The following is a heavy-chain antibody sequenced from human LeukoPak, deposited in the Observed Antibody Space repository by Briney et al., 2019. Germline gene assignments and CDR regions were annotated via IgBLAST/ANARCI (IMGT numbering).Heavy chain of an antibody. CDR2: IRSKAYGGTT. V-gene: IGHV3-49*03. Sequence: GGSLRLSCTASGFTFGDYAMSWFRQAPGKGLEWVGFIRSKAYGGTTEYAASVKGRFTISRDDSKSIAYLQMNSLKTEDTAVYYCTREATSSGWYIDYWGQGTLVTVSS. J-gene: IGHJ4*02. CDR1: GFTFGDYA. D-gene: IGHD6-19*01. CDR3: TREATSSGWYIDY.